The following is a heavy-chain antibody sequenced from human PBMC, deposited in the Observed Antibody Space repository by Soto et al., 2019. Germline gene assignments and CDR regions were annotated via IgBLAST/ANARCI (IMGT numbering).Heavy chain of an antibody. J-gene: IGHJ3*02. Sequence: ASVKVSCKASGYTFTSYGISWVRQAPGQGLEWMGWISAYNGNTNYAQKLQGRVTMTTDTSASTAYMELRSLRSDDTAVYYCAKIRAAMAFPDAFDIWGQGTMVTVSS. CDR3: AKIRAAMAFPDAFDI. V-gene: IGHV1-18*01. D-gene: IGHD2-2*01. CDR2: ISAYNGNT. CDR1: GYTFTSYG.